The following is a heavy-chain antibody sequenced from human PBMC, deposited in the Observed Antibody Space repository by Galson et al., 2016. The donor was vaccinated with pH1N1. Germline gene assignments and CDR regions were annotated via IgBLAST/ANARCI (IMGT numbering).Heavy chain of an antibody. CDR2: IKEDGSET. CDR1: EFPFSNYW. D-gene: IGHD3-16*02. Sequence: LRLSCAASEFPFSNYWMHWVRQVPGKGLEWVANIKEDGSETYYVDSVRGRFTISRDNAKNSLYLQMNSLRDEDTALYYCARAIGSRSAYWGQGTLVTVSS. V-gene: IGHV3-7*01. CDR3: ARAIGSRSAY. J-gene: IGHJ4*02.